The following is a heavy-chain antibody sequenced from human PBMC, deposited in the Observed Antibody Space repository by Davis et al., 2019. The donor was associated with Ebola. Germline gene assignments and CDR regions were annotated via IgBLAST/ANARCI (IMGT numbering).Heavy chain of an antibody. CDR2: INSRGTI. CDR1: GYSISRDYH. Sequence: PSETLSLTCAVSGYSISRDYHWGWFRQPPGKGLEWIGNINSRGTINYNPSIKSRVTISRDTSKNLFSLKLSSVTAADSATYYCARDAEHGGDSDYWGQGTLVTVSS. V-gene: IGHV4-38-2*02. D-gene: IGHD4-23*01. CDR3: ARDAEHGGDSDY. J-gene: IGHJ4*01.